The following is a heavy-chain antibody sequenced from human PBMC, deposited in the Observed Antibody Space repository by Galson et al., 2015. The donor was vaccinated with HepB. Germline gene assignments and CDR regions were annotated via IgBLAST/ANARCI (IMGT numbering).Heavy chain of an antibody. V-gene: IGHV3-30*01. Sequence: SLRLSCAASGFTFSNFAMEWVRQAPGKGLEWVAVISKDGSITNYGDSLRGRFIISRDNSKSMVSLQMNTLRAEDSAVYYCVTEGFDFWGRGALVTVSS. J-gene: IGHJ4*02. CDR2: ISKDGSIT. CDR1: GFTFSNFA. CDR3: VTEGFDF.